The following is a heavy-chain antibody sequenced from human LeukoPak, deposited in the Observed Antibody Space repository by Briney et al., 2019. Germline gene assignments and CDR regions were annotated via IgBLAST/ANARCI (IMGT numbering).Heavy chain of an antibody. D-gene: IGHD3-10*01. J-gene: IGHJ4*02. CDR1: GYTFTSYG. V-gene: IGHV1-69*13. CDR3: ARPRGGFGTQGFDY. Sequence: GASVKVSCKASGYTFTSYGISWVRQAPGQGLEWMGGIIPIFGTANYAQKFQGRVTITADESTSTAYMELSSLRSEDTAVYYCARPRGGFGTQGFDYWGQGTLVTVSS. CDR2: IIPIFGTA.